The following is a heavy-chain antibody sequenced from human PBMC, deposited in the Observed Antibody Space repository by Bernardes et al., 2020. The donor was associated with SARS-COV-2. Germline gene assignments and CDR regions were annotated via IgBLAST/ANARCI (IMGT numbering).Heavy chain of an antibody. J-gene: IGHJ4*02. Sequence: ASVKVSCKASGYTFTSFGISWVRQAPGQGLEWMGWISGYNAKTNYARKLQGRVTMTTDTSTSTAYMELRSLRSDDTALYRCAAPAAMWSRYSDFWGQGTLVTVSS. CDR3: AAPAAMWSRYSDF. D-gene: IGHD2-2*01. CDR1: GYTFTSFG. V-gene: IGHV1-18*04. CDR2: ISGYNAKT.